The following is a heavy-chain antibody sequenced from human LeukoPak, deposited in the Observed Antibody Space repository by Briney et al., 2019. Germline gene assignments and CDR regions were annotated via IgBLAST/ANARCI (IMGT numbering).Heavy chain of an antibody. CDR3: AKAGYCSGGSCLKPLGY. CDR2: ISGSGGST. D-gene: IGHD2-15*01. V-gene: IGHV3-23*01. CDR1: AFTFSSYA. J-gene: IGHJ4*02. Sequence: GGSLRLSCAASAFTFSSYAMSWVRQAPGKGLEWVSAISGSGGSTYYADSVKGRFTISRDNSKNTLYLQMNSLRAEDTAVYYCAKAGYCSGGSCLKPLGYWGQGTLVTVSS.